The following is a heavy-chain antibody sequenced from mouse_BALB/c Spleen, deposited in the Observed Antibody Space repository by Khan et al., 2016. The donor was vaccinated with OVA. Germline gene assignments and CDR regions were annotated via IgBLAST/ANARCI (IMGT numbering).Heavy chain of an antibody. CDR3: VRSASYGDYVEAWFAY. CDR1: GYSFTGYT. V-gene: IGHV1-37*01. Sequence: DVKLQESGPELVKPGASMKMSCKASGYSFTGYTMNWVKQSRVKNLEWIGLINPYNGGTAYNLKFGGKATLTVDKSSNTAYMELLSLTSEDSAVYYCVRSASYGDYVEAWFAYWGQGTLVTVSA. D-gene: IGHD2-13*01. J-gene: IGHJ3*01. CDR2: INPYNGGT.